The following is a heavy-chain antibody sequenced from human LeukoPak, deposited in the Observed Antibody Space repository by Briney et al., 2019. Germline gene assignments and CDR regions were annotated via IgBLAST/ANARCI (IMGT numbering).Heavy chain of an antibody. CDR2: ISYDGSNR. J-gene: IGHJ4*02. V-gene: IGHV3-30*04. CDR3: AKNPPYYDFWSGYFDY. CDR1: GFTFSSYA. D-gene: IGHD3-3*01. Sequence: GGSLRLSCAASGFTFSSYAMHWVRQAPGKGLEWVAVISYDGSNRYYADSVKGRFTISRDNSKNTLYLQMNSLRAEDTAVYYCAKNPPYYDFWSGYFDYWGQGTLVTVSS.